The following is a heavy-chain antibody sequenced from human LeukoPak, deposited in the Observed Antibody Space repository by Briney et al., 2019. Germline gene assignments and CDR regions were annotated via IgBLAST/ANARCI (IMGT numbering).Heavy chain of an antibody. CDR1: GGTFSSYA. CDR3: ARGALATVTTISGGAFDI. Sequence: SVKVSYKASGGTFSSYAISWVRQAPGQGLEWMGGIIPIFGTANYAQKFQGRVTITADKSTSTAYMELSSLRSEDTAVYYCARGALATVTTISGGAFDIWGQGTMVTVSS. V-gene: IGHV1-69*06. J-gene: IGHJ3*02. D-gene: IGHD4-17*01. CDR2: IIPIFGTA.